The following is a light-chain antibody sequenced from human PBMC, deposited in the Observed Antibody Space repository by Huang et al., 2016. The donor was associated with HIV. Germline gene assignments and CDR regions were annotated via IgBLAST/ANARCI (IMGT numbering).Light chain of an antibody. J-gene: IGKJ4*01. V-gene: IGKV3-20*01. CDR2: GAS. CDR1: QSVSNY. Sequence: EIVLTQSPVTLSLSPGERATLSCRASQSVSNYLAWYQQKPGQAPRLLIYGASSRATGNADRFSGSGSGTDFTLTISRREPEDFAFYYCQQYGGSPLTFGGGTKVEIK. CDR3: QQYGGSPLT.